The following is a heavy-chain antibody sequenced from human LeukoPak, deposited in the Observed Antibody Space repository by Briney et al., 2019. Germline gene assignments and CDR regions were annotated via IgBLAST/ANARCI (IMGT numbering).Heavy chain of an antibody. Sequence: GGSLRLSCAASGFTFSSYSMNWVRQAPGKGLEWVSSISSSSSYIYYADSVKGRFTISRDNAKNSLYLQMNSLRAEDTAVYYCAREALPGRYFDWTFDYWGQGTLVTVSS. CDR2: ISSSSSYI. CDR3: AREALPGRYFDWTFDY. CDR1: GFTFSSYS. V-gene: IGHV3-21*01. D-gene: IGHD3-9*01. J-gene: IGHJ4*02.